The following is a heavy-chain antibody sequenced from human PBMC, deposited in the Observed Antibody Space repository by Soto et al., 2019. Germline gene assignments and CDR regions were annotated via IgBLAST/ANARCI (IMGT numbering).Heavy chain of an antibody. Sequence: EVQLVESGGGLVQPGGSLRLSCAASGFTFSDYWMHWVRQAPGQGLEWVSRSKRDGSTTNYADSVKGRFTISRDNAKNTLYLEMNSLRVEETADYYCARGAINSYYGDVWGKGTTVTVSS. CDR2: SKRDGSTT. J-gene: IGHJ6*03. V-gene: IGHV3-74*01. CDR3: ARGAINSYYGDV. CDR1: GFTFSDYW.